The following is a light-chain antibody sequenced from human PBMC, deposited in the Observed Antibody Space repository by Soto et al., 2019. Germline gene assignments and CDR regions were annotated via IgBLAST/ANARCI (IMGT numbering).Light chain of an antibody. CDR1: QSISPW. J-gene: IGKJ4*01. V-gene: IGKV1-5*03. CDR2: KAS. Sequence: TQFPSTLSASVGDRVTITCRASQSISPWLAWYQQKPGKAPKILISKASTLQSGVPPRFSGSGSGTEFTLTISSLQPDDFATYYCQQYERYPMTFGGGTKVDIK. CDR3: QQYERYPMT.